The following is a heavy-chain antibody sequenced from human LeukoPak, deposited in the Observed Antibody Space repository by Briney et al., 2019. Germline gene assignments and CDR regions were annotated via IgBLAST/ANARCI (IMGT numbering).Heavy chain of an antibody. V-gene: IGHV3-23*01. CDR3: AKEHPYYDYVWGSYRHYHNFDY. CDR2: ISGSGGST. CDR1: GFTFSSYA. D-gene: IGHD3-16*02. J-gene: IGHJ4*02. Sequence: PGGSLRLSCAASGFTFSSYAMSWVRQAPGKGLEWVSAISGSGGSTYYADSVKGRFTISRDNSKNTLYLQMNSLRAEDTAVYYCAKEHPYYDYVWGSYRHYHNFDYWGQGTLVTVSS.